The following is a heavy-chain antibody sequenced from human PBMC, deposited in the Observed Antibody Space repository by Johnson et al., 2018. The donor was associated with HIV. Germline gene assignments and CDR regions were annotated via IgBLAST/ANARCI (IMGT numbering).Heavy chain of an antibody. J-gene: IGHJ3*02. Sequence: EVLLLESGGGLVQPGGSLRLSCAASGFTFSSYAMSWVRQAPGKGLEWVSAISGSGGSTYYADSVKGRFTISRDNSKNTLYLQMNSLRAEDTAVYYCAKDQLRGSGWFDAFDIWGQGTMVTVSS. CDR2: ISGSGGST. D-gene: IGHD6-19*01. V-gene: IGHV3-23*01. CDR1: GFTFSSYA. CDR3: AKDQLRGSGWFDAFDI.